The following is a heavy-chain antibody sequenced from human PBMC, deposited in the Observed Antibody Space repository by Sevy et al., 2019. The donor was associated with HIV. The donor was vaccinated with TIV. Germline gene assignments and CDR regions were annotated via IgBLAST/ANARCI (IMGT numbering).Heavy chain of an antibody. CDR1: GYTFTSYG. D-gene: IGHD2-15*01. CDR3: ARGRVRSRVVASDYYYGMDV. V-gene: IGHV1-18*01. Sequence: ASVKVSCKASGYTFTSYGISWVRQAPGQGLEWMGWISAYNGNTNYAQKLQGRVTMTTDTSTSTAYMVLRSLRSDDTAVYYCARGRVRSRVVASDYYYGMDVWGQGTTVTVSS. CDR2: ISAYNGNT. J-gene: IGHJ6*02.